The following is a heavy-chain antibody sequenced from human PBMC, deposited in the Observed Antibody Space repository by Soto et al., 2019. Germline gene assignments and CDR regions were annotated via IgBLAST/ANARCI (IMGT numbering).Heavy chain of an antibody. J-gene: IGHJ4*02. V-gene: IGHV1-18*01. Sequence: ASVKVSCKASGYTFTSYGISWVRQAPGQGLEWMGWISAYNGNTNYAQKLQGRVTMTTDTSTSTAYMELRSLRSDDTAVYYCARDRASYYDYIWGSYRYWTQTTSDYWGQGTLVTVSS. CDR2: ISAYNGNT. CDR3: ARDRASYYDYIWGSYRYWTQTTSDY. D-gene: IGHD3-16*02. CDR1: GYTFTSYG.